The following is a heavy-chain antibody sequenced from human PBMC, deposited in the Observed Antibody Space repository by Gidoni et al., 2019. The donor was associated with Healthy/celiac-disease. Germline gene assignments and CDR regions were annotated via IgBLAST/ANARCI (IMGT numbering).Heavy chain of an antibody. D-gene: IGHD6-13*01. J-gene: IGHJ5*02. V-gene: IGHV1-69*02. CDR3: ASRTAAGSNWFDH. Sequence: VQLVQSGAEVKKPGSSVKVSCKASGGTFSSYTISWVRQAPGQGLEWMGRIIPILGIANYAQKVQGRVTITADKSTSTAYMELSSLRSEDTAVYYCASRTAAGSNWFDHWGQGTLVTVSS. CDR2: IIPILGIA. CDR1: GGTFSSYT.